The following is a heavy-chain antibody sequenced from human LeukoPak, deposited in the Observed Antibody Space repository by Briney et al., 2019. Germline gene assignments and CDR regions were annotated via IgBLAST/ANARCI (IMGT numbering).Heavy chain of an antibody. V-gene: IGHV1-2*02. J-gene: IGHJ4*02. CDR1: GYTFTDYY. Sequence: GASVKVSCKASGYTFTDYYIHLVRQAPGQGLEWMGLINPNNGDTDYAQKFQGRVTMTRDTSISTAYLDLRRLTSDDTAVYYCARGYCSGGSCYSFFYYFDYWGQGTLVTVSS. D-gene: IGHD2-15*01. CDR3: ARGYCSGGSCYSFFYYFDY. CDR2: INPNNGDT.